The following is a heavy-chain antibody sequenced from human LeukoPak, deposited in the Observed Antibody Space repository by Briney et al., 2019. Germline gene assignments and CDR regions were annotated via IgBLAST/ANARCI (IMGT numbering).Heavy chain of an antibody. CDR1: GGSFSGYY. CDR3: ARAGDSSGYSDY. Sequence: SETLSLTRAVYGGSFSGYYWSWIRQPPGKGLEWIGEINHSGRTNYNPSLKSRVTISVDTSKNQFSLKLSSVTAADTAVYYCARAGDSSGYSDYWGQGILVTVSS. CDR2: INHSGRT. D-gene: IGHD3-22*01. J-gene: IGHJ4*02. V-gene: IGHV4-34*01.